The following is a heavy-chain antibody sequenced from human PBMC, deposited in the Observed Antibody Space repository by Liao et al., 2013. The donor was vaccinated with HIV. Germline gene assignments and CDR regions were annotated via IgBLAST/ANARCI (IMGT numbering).Heavy chain of an antibody. CDR2: VSNSGSS. J-gene: IGHJ6*03. D-gene: IGHD3-3*01. CDR3: AREPYTTWLEWQFPPYYMDV. Sequence: QVQLQESGPGLVKPSETLSLTCGVSLGSISSDYWNWLRQTAGSRLEWIGRVSNSGSSSYNPSLRSRVTMSVDTSRNLVSLRLTSLTAADTAVYYCAREPYTTWLEWQFPPYYMDVWGIGTTVTVSS. CDR1: LGSISSDY. V-gene: IGHV4-4*07.